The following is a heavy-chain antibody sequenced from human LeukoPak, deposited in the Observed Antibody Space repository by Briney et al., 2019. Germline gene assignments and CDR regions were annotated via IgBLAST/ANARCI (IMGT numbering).Heavy chain of an antibody. CDR3: AKIQASFYGGKARNYFDY. J-gene: IGHJ4*02. Sequence: GGSLRLSCAASGFTFSSYAMSWVRQAPGKGLEWVSAISGSGGSTYYADSVKGRFTISRDNSKNTLYLQMNSLRAEDTAVYYCAKIQASFYGGKARNYFDYWGQGTLVTVPS. CDR1: GFTFSSYA. D-gene: IGHD4-23*01. CDR2: ISGSGGST. V-gene: IGHV3-23*01.